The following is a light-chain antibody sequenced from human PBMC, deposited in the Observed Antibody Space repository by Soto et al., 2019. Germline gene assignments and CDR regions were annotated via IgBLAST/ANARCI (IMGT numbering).Light chain of an antibody. CDR3: CSYTSSSTPYV. J-gene: IGLJ1*01. Sequence: QSALTQPRSVSGSPGQSVTVSCTGSSSDVGGYNYVSWYQQHPGKAPKLLISDVANRASGVPDRFSGSKSGNTASLTISGLQPDDEAEYFCCSYTSSSTPYVFGTGTKLTVL. CDR2: DVA. CDR1: SSDVGGYNY. V-gene: IGLV2-11*01.